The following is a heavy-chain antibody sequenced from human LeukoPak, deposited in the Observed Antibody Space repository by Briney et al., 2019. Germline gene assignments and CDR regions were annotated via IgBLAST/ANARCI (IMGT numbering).Heavy chain of an antibody. CDR1: GLTFSGYD. D-gene: IGHD5-24*01. CDR2: ISSSGGYI. Sequence: GGSLRLSCAASGLTFSGYDMNWVRQAPGKGLEWVSSISSSGGYIYYADSVKGRFAISRDNAKNSLYLQMNSLRAEDTAVYYCARYNSYNYRVDYWGQGTLVTVSS. V-gene: IGHV3-21*01. J-gene: IGHJ4*02. CDR3: ARYNSYNYRVDY.